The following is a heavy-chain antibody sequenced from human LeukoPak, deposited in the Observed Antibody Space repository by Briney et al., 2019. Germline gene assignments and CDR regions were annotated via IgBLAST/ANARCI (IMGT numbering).Heavy chain of an antibody. CDR1: GFTFSSYG. J-gene: IGHJ4*02. CDR3: ARVNYYSSFDY. CDR2: IKQDGSEK. Sequence: RGSLRLSCAASGFTFSSYGMHWVRQAPGKGLEWVANIKQDGSEKYYVDSVKGRFTISRDNAKNSLYLQMNSLRAEDTAVYYCARVNYYSSFDYWGQGTLVTVSS. D-gene: IGHD3-22*01. V-gene: IGHV3-7*01.